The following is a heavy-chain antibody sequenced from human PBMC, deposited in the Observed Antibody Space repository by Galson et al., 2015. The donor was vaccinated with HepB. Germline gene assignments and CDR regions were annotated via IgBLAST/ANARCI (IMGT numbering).Heavy chain of an antibody. CDR1: GYTFTSYA. J-gene: IGHJ5*02. D-gene: IGHD5-12*01. CDR3: ARRSGNYWFDP. V-gene: IGHV7-4-1*02. Sequence: SVKVSCKASGYTFTSYAMNWVRQAPGQGLEWMGWINTNTGNPTYAQDFTGRFVFSFDTSISTAYLQISSLKAEDTAVYYCARRSGNYWFDPWGQGTLVTVSS. CDR2: INTNTGNP.